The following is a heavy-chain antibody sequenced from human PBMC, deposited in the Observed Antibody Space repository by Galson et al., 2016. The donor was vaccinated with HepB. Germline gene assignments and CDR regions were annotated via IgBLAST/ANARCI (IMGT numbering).Heavy chain of an antibody. CDR3: ARGIYDNVGGTYDYTGGCYFIDV. J-gene: IGHJ6*03. Sequence: ETLSLTCGVYGGSFSGYRWSWIRQPPGKGLEWIGKINHSGSTISNPSLKSRVTISLETSKNQFSLSLSSVTAADTAVYYCARGIYDNVGGTYDYTGGCYFIDVWGNGTSVTVSS. CDR1: GGSFSGYR. CDR2: INHSGST. D-gene: IGHD3-16*01. V-gene: IGHV4-34*01.